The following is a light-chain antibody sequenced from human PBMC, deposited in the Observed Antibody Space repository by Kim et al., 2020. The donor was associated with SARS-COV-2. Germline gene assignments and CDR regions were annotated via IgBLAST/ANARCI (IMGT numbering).Light chain of an antibody. CDR2: DVS. CDR3: SSYASRV. V-gene: IGLV2-14*01. Sequence: QSALTQPASVSGSPGQSITISCTGTSSDVGGYNYVSWYQQHPGKAPKLMIYDVSKRPSGVSNRFSGSKSGNTASLTISGLQAEDETDYYCSSYASRVFGGGTQLTVL. CDR1: SSDVGGYNY. J-gene: IGLJ3*02.